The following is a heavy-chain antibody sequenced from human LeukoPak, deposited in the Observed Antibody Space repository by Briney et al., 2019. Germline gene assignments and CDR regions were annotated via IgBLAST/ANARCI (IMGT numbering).Heavy chain of an antibody. Sequence: SETLSLTCTVSGGSISSGGYYWSWIRQHPGKGLEWIGYIYYSGSTYYNPSLKSRVTISVDTSKNQFSLKLSSVTAADTAVYYCASPGGSGDAFDIWDQGTMVTVSS. D-gene: IGHD6-19*01. CDR3: ASPGGSGDAFDI. J-gene: IGHJ3*02. V-gene: IGHV4-31*03. CDR1: GGSISSGGYY. CDR2: IYYSGST.